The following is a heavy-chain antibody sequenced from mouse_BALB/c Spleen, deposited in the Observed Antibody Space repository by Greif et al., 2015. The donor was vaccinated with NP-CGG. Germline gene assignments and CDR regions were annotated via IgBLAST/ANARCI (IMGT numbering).Heavy chain of an antibody. Sequence: QVQLQQSGAELVRPGVSVKISCKGSGYTFTDYAMHWVKQSHAKSLEWIGVISTYYGDASYNQKFKGKATMTVDKSSSTAYMELARLTSEDSAIYYCAGDGSSYVGAMDYWGQRTSVTVSS. CDR1: GYTFTDYA. CDR2: ISTYYGDA. D-gene: IGHD1-1*01. J-gene: IGHJ4*01. CDR3: AGDGSSYVGAMDY. V-gene: IGHV1S137*01.